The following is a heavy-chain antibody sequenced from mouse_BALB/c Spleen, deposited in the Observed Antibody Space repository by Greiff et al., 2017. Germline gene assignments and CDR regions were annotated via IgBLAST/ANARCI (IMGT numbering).Heavy chain of an antibody. CDR3: ARSDYYGSSYGAWFAY. Sequence: VKLMESGPELVKPGASVKISCKASGYAFSSSWMNWVKQRPGQGLEWIGRIYPGDGDTNYTGKFKGKATLTADKSSSTAYMQLSSLTSVDSAVYFCARSDYYGSSYGAWFAYWGQGTLVTVSA. CDR1: GYAFSSSW. D-gene: IGHD1-1*01. J-gene: IGHJ3*01. V-gene: IGHV1-82*01. CDR2: IYPGDGDT.